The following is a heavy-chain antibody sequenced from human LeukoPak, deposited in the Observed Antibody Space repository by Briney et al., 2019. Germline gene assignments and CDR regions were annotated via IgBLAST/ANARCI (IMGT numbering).Heavy chain of an antibody. CDR2: INAGNDNT. D-gene: IGHD3-10*01. J-gene: IGHJ4*02. CDR3: TRGLLWFGELSPPGY. CDR1: GYTFTSYA. V-gene: IGHV1-3*01. Sequence: ASVKVSCKASGYTFTSYAMHWARQAPGQRLEWMGWINAGNDNTKYSQKFQGRVTITRDTSASTVYMELSSLRSEGTAVYYCTRGLLWFGELSPPGYWGQGTLVTVSS.